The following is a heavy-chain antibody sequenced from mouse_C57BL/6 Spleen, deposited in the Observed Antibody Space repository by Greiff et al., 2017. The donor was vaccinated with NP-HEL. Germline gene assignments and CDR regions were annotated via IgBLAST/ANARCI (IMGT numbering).Heavy chain of an antibody. CDR2: IYPRSGNT. D-gene: IGHD1-1*01. CDR3: ARSGYYGSSRYYAMDY. V-gene: IGHV1-81*01. J-gene: IGHJ4*01. CDR1: GYTFTSYG. Sequence: QVQLQQSGAELARPGASVKLSCKASGYTFTSYGISWVKQRTGQGLEWIGEIYPRSGNTYYNEKFKGKATLTADKSSSTAYMELRSLTSEDSAVYFWARSGYYGSSRYYAMDYWGQGTSVTVSS.